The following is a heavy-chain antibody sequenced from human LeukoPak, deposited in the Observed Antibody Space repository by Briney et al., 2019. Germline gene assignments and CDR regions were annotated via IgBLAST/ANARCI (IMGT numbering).Heavy chain of an antibody. CDR2: IRYDGSNK. CDR3: ASSGWYGPPY. D-gene: IGHD6-19*01. V-gene: IGHV3-30*02. CDR1: GFTFSTYG. J-gene: IGHJ4*02. Sequence: GGSLRLSCVASGFTFSTYGMHWVRQAPGKGLEWVAFIRYDGSNKYYADSVKGRFTISRDNSKNTLYLQMNSLRAEDTAVYYCASSGWYGPPYWGQGTLVTVSS.